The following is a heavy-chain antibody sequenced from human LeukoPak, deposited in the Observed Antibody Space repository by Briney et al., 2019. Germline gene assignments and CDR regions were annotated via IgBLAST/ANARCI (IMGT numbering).Heavy chain of an antibody. CDR1: GSSISSYY. J-gene: IGHJ5*02. CDR2: IYYSGST. CDR3: ARGVTARVVPWFDP. V-gene: IGHV4-59*01. D-gene: IGHD4-23*01. Sequence: PSETLSLTCTVSGSSISSYYRSWIRQPPGKGLEWIGYIYYSGSTNYNPSLKSRVTISVDTSKNQFSLKLSSVTAADTAVYYCARGVTARVVPWFDPWGQGTLVTVSS.